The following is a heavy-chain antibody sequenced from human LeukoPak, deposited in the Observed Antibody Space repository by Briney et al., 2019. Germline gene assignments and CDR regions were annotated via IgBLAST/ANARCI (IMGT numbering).Heavy chain of an antibody. J-gene: IGHJ5*02. V-gene: IGHV4-59*12. Sequence: SETLSLTCTVSGGSISSYYWSWIRQPPGKGLECIGYIHYSGSTYYNPSLTSRVTISVDTSKNQFSLKLSSVTAADTAVYYCARTFYDFWSGLSGSWFDPWGQGTLVTVSS. CDR3: ARTFYDFWSGLSGSWFDP. CDR1: GGSISSYY. CDR2: IHYSGST. D-gene: IGHD3-3*01.